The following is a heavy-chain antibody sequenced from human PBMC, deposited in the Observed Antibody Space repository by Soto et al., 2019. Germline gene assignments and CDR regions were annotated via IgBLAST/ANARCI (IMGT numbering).Heavy chain of an antibody. Sequence: PSETLYLTCTVSGGSISSSTYYWDWIRQPPGKGLEWIGAMYYTGNKNYNPSLEGRVTMSVDTSKNQFSLKLSSVTPTDTAVYYCARRSSSSLGSLFDPWGRGILVTVSS. CDR3: ARRSSSSLGSLFDP. V-gene: IGHV4-39*01. CDR2: MYYTGNK. CDR1: GGSISSSTYY. D-gene: IGHD6-6*01. J-gene: IGHJ5*02.